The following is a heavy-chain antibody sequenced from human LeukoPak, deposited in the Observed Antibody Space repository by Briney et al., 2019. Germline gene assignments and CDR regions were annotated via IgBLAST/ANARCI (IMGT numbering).Heavy chain of an antibody. V-gene: IGHV3-33*01. Sequence: GSLILSCAASGFTFSNYDMHWVRQAPGKGLEWVAVIWFDGSNKFYADSVKGRFTISRDNSKNTLYLQTNSLRAEDTAVYYCASSAGALIDCWGQGTLVIVSS. D-gene: IGHD6-19*01. J-gene: IGHJ4*02. CDR1: GFTFSNYD. CDR3: ASSAGALIDC. CDR2: IWFDGSNK.